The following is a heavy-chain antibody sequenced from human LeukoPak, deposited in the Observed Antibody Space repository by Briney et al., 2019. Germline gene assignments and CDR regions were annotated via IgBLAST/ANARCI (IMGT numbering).Heavy chain of an antibody. Sequence: PGGSLRLSCAASGFTFSSYGMSWVRQAPGKGLEWVSAISGSGGSTYYADSVKGRFTISRDNSKNTLYLQMNSLRAEDTAVYYCARPPGVTMIVPFDYWGQGTLVTVSS. CDR1: GFTFSSYG. CDR3: ARPPGVTMIVPFDY. V-gene: IGHV3-23*01. D-gene: IGHD3-22*01. CDR2: ISGSGGST. J-gene: IGHJ4*02.